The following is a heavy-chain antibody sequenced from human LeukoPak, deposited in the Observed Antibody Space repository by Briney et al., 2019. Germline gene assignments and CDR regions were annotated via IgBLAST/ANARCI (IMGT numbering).Heavy chain of an antibody. D-gene: IGHD3-9*01. CDR1: GFTFSSYE. V-gene: IGHV3-48*03. CDR2: ISSSGSTI. CDR3: ASFAYYDILPFDY. J-gene: IGHJ4*02. Sequence: GGSLRLSCAASGFTFSSYEMNWVRQAPGKGLEWVSYISSSGSTIYYADSVKGRFTISRDNAKNSLYLQMNSLRAEDTAVYYCASFAYYDILPFDYWGQGTLVTVSS.